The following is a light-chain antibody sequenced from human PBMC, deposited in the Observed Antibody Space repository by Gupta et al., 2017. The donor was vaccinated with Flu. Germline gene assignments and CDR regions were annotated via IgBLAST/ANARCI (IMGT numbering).Light chain of an antibody. V-gene: IGKV4-1*01. CDR3: QHDDYTPKT. Sequence: DIVMTQSPDSPAVSLGERATINCKSSQSLVDSADKRSYLAWYQQRPGQSPKLLLYWASTRESGVPQRFSGRGSGTDFNLTISGPQAAAVAVYSCQHDDYTPKTFGQGTKVEIK. CDR2: WAS. J-gene: IGKJ1*01. CDR1: QSLVDSADKRSY.